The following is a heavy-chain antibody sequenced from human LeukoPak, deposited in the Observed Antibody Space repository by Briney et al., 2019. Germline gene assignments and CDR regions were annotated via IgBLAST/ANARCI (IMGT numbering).Heavy chain of an antibody. J-gene: IGHJ4*02. CDR2: ISGSGGST. D-gene: IGHD5-12*01. Sequence: GGSLRLSCAASGFTFSSYAMSWVRQAPGKGLEWVSAISGSGGSTYYADSVKGRFTISRDNSKNTLYLQMNSPRAEDTALYYCAKKGYSGYDRYFDYWGQGTLVTVSS. V-gene: IGHV3-23*01. CDR1: GFTFSSYA. CDR3: AKKGYSGYDRYFDY.